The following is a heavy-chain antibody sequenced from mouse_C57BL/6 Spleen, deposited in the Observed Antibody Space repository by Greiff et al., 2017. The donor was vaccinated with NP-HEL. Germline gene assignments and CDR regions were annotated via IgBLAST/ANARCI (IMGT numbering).Heavy chain of an antibody. CDR1: GYTFTSYW. CDR3: ARLGRPYYFDY. CDR2: IDPSDSYT. D-gene: IGHD4-1*01. Sequence: QVQLQQPGAELVRPGTSVKLSCKASGYTFTSYWMHWVKQRPGQGLEWIGVIDPSDSYTNYNQKFKGKATLTVDTSSSTAYMQLSSLTSEDSAVYYCARLGRPYYFDYWGQGTTLTVSS. V-gene: IGHV1-59*01. J-gene: IGHJ2*01.